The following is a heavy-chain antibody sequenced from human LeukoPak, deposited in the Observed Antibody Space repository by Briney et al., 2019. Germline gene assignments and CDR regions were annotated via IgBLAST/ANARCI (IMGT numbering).Heavy chain of an antibody. J-gene: IGHJ4*02. Sequence: GASVKVSCKASGYTFTSYDINWLRQATGQGLEWMGWMNPNSGNTGYAQKFQGRVTMTRNTSISTAYMELSSLRSEDTAVYYCARGRIVATSTSLAIYWGQGTLVTVSS. CDR1: GYTFTSYD. D-gene: IGHD5-12*01. CDR3: ARGRIVATSTSLAIY. CDR2: MNPNSGNT. V-gene: IGHV1-8*01.